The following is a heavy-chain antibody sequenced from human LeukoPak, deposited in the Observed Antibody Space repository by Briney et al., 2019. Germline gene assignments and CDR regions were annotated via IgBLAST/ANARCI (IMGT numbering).Heavy chain of an antibody. Sequence: SETLSLTCTVSGGSISSYYWSWIRQPAGKGLEWIGRIYTSGSTNYNPSLKSRVTMSVDTSKNQFSLKLSSVTAADTAVYYCARGSRMVGSSGWYYFDYWGQGTLVTVSS. CDR3: ARGSRMVGSSGWYYFDY. D-gene: IGHD6-19*01. V-gene: IGHV4-4*07. CDR1: GGSISSYY. J-gene: IGHJ4*02. CDR2: IYTSGST.